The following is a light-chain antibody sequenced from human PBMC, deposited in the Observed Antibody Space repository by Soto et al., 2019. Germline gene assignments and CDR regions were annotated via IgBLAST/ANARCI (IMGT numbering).Light chain of an antibody. V-gene: IGKV1-5*01. Sequence: DIQLTQSPSTLSASVGDRVTINCWASQRIDRYLAWYQQKPGKAPNLLVYDASTLEGGVPSRFSGSGSATEFILTISSLQPDDFASYYCQQYKDYSPTFGQGTKLEIK. CDR1: QRIDRY. J-gene: IGKJ2*01. CDR2: DAS. CDR3: QQYKDYSPT.